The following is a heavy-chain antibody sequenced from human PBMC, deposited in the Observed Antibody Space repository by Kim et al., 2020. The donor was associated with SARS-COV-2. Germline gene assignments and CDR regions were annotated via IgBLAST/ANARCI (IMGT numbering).Heavy chain of an antibody. Sequence: GGSLRLSCAASGFTFSDHYMDWVRQAPGKGLEWVGRTRNKANSYTTEYAASVKGRFTISRDDSKNSLYLQMNSLKTEDTAVYYCARVTAMAQYGSGWYYYYYGMDVWGQGTTVTVSS. CDR3: ARVTAMAQYGSGWYYYYYGMDV. D-gene: IGHD6-19*01. CDR2: TRNKANSYTT. CDR1: GFTFSDHY. J-gene: IGHJ6*02. V-gene: IGHV3-72*01.